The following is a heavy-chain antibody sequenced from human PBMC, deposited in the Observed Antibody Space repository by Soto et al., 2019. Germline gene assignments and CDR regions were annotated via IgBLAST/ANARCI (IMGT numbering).Heavy chain of an antibody. CDR1: GFNFTYNA. V-gene: IGHV3-30*04. D-gene: IGHD3-9*01. Sequence: EQLVESGGGVVRPGKSLRLSCEASGFNFTYNAMHWVRQAPGKGLEWVAVISFNGRKKFYARSVKGQFTISRGNSKNTMYLQINNLSPGETAVYYCARDWLRRDDILTPSWNFNLWGQGTLVTAS. CDR2: ISFNGRKK. J-gene: IGHJ2*01. CDR3: ARDWLRRDDILTPSWNFNL.